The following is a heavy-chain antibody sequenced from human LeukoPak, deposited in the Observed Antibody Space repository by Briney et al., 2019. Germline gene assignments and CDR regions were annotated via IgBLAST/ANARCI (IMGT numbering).Heavy chain of an antibody. D-gene: IGHD2-2*01. CDR1: GYTLTGYY. V-gene: IGHV1-2*02. CDR2: INPNSGGT. CDR3: ARAXFXSKXCSSTSCSLEY. Sequence: ASVKVSCKASGYTLTGYYMHWVRQAPGQGLEWMGWINPNSGGTNYAQKFQGRVTMTRDTSISTAYMELSRLRSDDTAVYYCARAXFXSKXCSSTSCSLEYWGQGTLVTVSS. J-gene: IGHJ4*02.